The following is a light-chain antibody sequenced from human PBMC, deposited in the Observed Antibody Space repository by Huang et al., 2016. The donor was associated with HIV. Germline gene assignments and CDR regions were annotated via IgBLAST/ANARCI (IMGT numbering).Light chain of an antibody. J-gene: IGKJ5*01. CDR1: QSISTY. CDR2: SAS. CDR3: QQSYSALSS. Sequence: IQMTQSPTSLSASVGDRVSIACRASQSISTYLNWYQQKPGKAPKLLISSASALHSGVPWRFSGSGSGTDFTLTIRGLQLDDFATYYCQQSYSALSSFGPGTRL. V-gene: IGKV1-39*01.